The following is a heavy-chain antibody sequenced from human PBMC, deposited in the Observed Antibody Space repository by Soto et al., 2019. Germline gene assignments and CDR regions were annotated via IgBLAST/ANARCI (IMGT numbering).Heavy chain of an antibody. CDR3: ARGIATGQLDP. Sequence: ASVKVSCKASGYTFTGYYMHWVRQAPGQGLEWMGWINPNSGGTNYAQKFQGRVTMTGDTSISTAYMDLSSLRSEDTAVYYCARGIATGQLDPWGQGTLVTVSS. V-gene: IGHV1-2*02. J-gene: IGHJ5*02. CDR1: GYTFTGYY. CDR2: INPNSGGT. D-gene: IGHD2-15*01.